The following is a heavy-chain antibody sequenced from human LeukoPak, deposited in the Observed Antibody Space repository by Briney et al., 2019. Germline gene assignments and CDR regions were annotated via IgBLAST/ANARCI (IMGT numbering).Heavy chain of an antibody. V-gene: IGHV4-4*02. CDR3: ARVSAAGTELDY. CDR1: GGSISSSNW. J-gene: IGHJ4*02. Sequence: SGTLSLTCAVSGGSISSSNWRSWVRQPPGKGLEWIGEIYHSGSTNYNPSLKSRVTISVDKSKSQLSLKLTSVTAADTAVYYCARVSAAGTELDYWGQGTLVTVSS. CDR2: IYHSGST. D-gene: IGHD6-13*01.